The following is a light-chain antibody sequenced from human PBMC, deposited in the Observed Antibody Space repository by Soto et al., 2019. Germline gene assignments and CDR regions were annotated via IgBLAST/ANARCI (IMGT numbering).Light chain of an antibody. V-gene: IGKV3-15*01. CDR1: QSVSST. Sequence: EIVMTQSPATLSVSPGERATLSCRASQSVSSTLAWYQQKPGQAHRPLIYGASTRATGIPARFSGSGSGTEFTLTISSLQSEDCAVYYCQQYNNWPPRWTFGQGTKVEIK. CDR2: GAS. J-gene: IGKJ1*01. CDR3: QQYNNWPPRWT.